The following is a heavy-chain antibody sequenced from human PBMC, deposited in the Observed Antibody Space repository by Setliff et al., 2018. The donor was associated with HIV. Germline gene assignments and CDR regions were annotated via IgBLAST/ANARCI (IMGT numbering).Heavy chain of an antibody. CDR2: ISDTADKT. CDR1: GFSFKIYA. CDR3: AKNDYLYYMDV. J-gene: IGHJ6*03. V-gene: IGHV3-23*01. Sequence: GGSLRLSCAASGFSFKIYAMSWVRQAPGKGLEWVSTISDTADKTYYADSVKGRFTISRDNSKNTLFLQVNSLRAGDTALYYCAKNDYLYYMDVWGKGTTVTVSS.